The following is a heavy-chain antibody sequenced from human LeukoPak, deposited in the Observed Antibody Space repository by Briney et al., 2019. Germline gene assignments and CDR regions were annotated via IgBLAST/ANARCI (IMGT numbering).Heavy chain of an antibody. CDR3: AEQIIRGKYLVHFDC. CDR2: IYYSGST. CDR1: GGSISRGDYN. V-gene: IGHV4-30-4*01. Sequence: PSETLSLTCTVSGGSISRGDYNWSWIRQPPGKGLEWIGYIYYSGSTYYNPSLKSRVTISLDTSKSQFSLRLKSVTAADTAVYYCAEQIIRGKYLVHFDCGGQGTLVTVSS. D-gene: IGHD6-13*01. J-gene: IGHJ4*02.